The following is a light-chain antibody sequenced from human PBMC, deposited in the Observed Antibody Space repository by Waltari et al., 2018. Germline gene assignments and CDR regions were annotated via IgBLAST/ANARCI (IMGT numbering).Light chain of an antibody. CDR2: LCS. CDR1: QSLLHTNGYNY. V-gene: IGKV2-28*01. Sequence: DIVMTQSPLSLPVTPGEPASISCRSSQSLLHTNGYNYMDWYLQKPGQSPQLLIYLCSNRASGVPDRFSGSGSGTDFTLKISRVEAEDLGVYYCMQALQTPYTFGQGTKLEIK. CDR3: MQALQTPYT. J-gene: IGKJ2*01.